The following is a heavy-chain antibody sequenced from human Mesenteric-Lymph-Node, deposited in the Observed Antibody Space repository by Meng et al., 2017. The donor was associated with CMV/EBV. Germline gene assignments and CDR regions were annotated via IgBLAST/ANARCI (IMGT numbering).Heavy chain of an antibody. V-gene: IGHV4-30-4*08. Sequence: ISIGDYYWSWIRQPPGKGLEWIGYIYYSGSTYYNPSLKSRVTISVDTSKNQFSLKLTSVTAADTAVYYCARVHCSSTRCYFWGYFQHWGQGTLVTVS. CDR3: ARVHCSSTRCYFWGYFQH. CDR1: ISIGDYY. CDR2: IYYSGST. J-gene: IGHJ1*01. D-gene: IGHD2-2*01.